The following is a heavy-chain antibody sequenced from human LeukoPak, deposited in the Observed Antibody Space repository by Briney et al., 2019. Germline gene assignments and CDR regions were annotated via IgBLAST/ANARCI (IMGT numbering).Heavy chain of an antibody. CDR3: ARSRLGGYYYMDV. J-gene: IGHJ6*03. CDR2: INTNTGNP. Sequence: ASVKVSCKASGYSFTSYAMNWVRQAPGQGLEWMGWINTNTGNPMYAQGFTGHFVFSLDTSVSTAYLQISSLKAEDTAVYYCARSRLGGYYYMDVWGKGTTVTVSS. CDR1: GYSFTSYA. V-gene: IGHV7-4-1*02.